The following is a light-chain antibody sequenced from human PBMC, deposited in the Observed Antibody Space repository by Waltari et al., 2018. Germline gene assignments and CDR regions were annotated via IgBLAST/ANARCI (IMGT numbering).Light chain of an antibody. Sequence: DIVMTQSPDSLAVSLCERATINCKSSQSVLYSSNNKNYLALYQQKPGQPPKLLIYWASTRESGVPDRFSGSGSGTDFTLTISSLQAEDVAVYYCQQYYTTPLTFGPGTKVDIK. CDR2: WAS. CDR3: QQYYTTPLT. J-gene: IGKJ3*01. V-gene: IGKV4-1*01. CDR1: QSVLYSSNNKNY.